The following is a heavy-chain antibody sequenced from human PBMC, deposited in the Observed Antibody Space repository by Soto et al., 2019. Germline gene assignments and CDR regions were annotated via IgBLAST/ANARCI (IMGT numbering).Heavy chain of an antibody. D-gene: IGHD3-22*01. J-gene: IGHJ3*01. CDR2: IFHTGTT. CDR1: GASLSSGGYY. CDR3: ARGLGYDSNGRFLAAFDV. Sequence: QVQLQESGPGLAKPSQTLSLTCTGSGASLSSGGYYWTWIRQVPGKALEWIGYIFHTGTTFYNPSLKSLFVMSSEKSDNQCSLNLRSVTAADTAVYYCARGLGYDSNGRFLAAFDVWGQGTMVTVSS. V-gene: IGHV4-31*01.